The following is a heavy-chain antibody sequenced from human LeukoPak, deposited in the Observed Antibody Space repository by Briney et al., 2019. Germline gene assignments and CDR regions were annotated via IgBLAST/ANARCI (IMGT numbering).Heavy chain of an antibody. CDR3: ARATGGLTLFDY. CDR2: VSYSGFT. V-gene: IGHV4-59*11. J-gene: IGHJ4*02. D-gene: IGHD3-10*01. CDR1: RGSLSSHF. Sequence: PSETLSLTCTVSRGSLSSHFWSWIRQPPGKGLDWIGSVSYSGFTKYNPSLESRVSMSVDTSKDQFSLRLSSVTAADTAFYYCARATGGLTLFDYWGQGTPVTVS.